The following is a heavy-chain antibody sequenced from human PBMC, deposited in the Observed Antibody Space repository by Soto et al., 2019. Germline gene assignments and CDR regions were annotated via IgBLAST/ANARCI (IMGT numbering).Heavy chain of an antibody. CDR1: GFTFSDYF. Sequence: KTGGSLRLSCAGSGFTFSDYFITWIRQAPGKWLEWISYINNDATYRKYADSVKGRFTVSRDNAKNSVFLQMNSLRPEDTVLYYCGKGDTIFGVVDDWGQGXLVTVYS. V-gene: IGHV3-11*06. D-gene: IGHD3-3*01. CDR3: GKGDTIFGVVDD. J-gene: IGHJ4*02. CDR2: INNDATYR.